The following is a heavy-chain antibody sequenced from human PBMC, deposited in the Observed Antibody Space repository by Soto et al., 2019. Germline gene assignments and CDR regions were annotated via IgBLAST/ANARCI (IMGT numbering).Heavy chain of an antibody. CDR2: ISYDGSNK. CDR1: GFTFSSYG. V-gene: IGHV3-30*18. D-gene: IGHD4-4*01. CDR3: AKRLARYSNLYYYGMDV. Sequence: GWSLRLACAASGFTFSSYGMHWVRQAPGKGLEWVAVISYDGSNKYYADSVKGRFTISRDNSKNTLYLQMNSLRAEDTAVYYCAKRLARYSNLYYYGMDVWGQGTKVTVSS. J-gene: IGHJ6*02.